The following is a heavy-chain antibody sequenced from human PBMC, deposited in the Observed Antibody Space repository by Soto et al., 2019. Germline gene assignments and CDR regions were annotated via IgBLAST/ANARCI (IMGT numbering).Heavy chain of an antibody. Sequence: ASVKVSCKASGYTFTGYAIHWVRQAPGQRHEWMGWINGGNGDTKYSQKFQGRVTITRDTSASTAYMELASLGSEDTAVYHCARGYCSSTSCQYYFDFWGQGTLVTVSS. J-gene: IGHJ4*02. D-gene: IGHD2-2*01. CDR1: GYTFTGYA. CDR2: INGGNGDT. CDR3: ARGYCSSTSCQYYFDF. V-gene: IGHV1-3*01.